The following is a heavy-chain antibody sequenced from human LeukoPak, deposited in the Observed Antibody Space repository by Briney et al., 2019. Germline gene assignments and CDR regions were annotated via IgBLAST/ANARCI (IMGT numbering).Heavy chain of an antibody. CDR1: GGTFSSYA. CDR2: IIPIFGTA. J-gene: IGHJ4*02. D-gene: IGHD6-19*01. CDR3: ASRSRATNLYSSGWYENLLFDY. V-gene: IGHV1-69*13. Sequence: SVKVSCKASGGTFSSYAISWVRQAPGQGLEWMGGIIPIFGTANYAQKFQGRVTITADESTSTAYMELSSLRSEDTAVYNCASRSRATNLYSSGWYENLLFDYWGQGTLVTVSS.